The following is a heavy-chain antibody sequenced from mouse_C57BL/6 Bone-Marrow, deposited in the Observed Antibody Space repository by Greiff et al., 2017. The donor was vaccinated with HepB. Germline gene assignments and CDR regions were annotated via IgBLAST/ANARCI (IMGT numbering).Heavy chain of an antibody. CDR3: AREEGYYFDY. V-gene: IGHV1-7*01. Sequence: VQLQQSGAELAKPGASVKLSCKASGYTFTSYWMHWVKQRPGKGLEWIGYINPSSGYTKYNQKFKDKATVTADKSSSTAYMQLSSLTYEDSAVYYCAREEGYYFDYWGQGTTLTVSS. J-gene: IGHJ2*01. CDR2: INPSSGYT. D-gene: IGHD3-1*01. CDR1: GYTFTSYW.